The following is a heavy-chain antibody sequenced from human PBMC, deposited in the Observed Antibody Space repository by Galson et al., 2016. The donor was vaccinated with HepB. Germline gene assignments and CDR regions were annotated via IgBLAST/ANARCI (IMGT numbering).Heavy chain of an antibody. CDR1: GFSFRTYA. CDR2: IGGSGDNT. Sequence: SLRLSCAVSGFSFRTYAMSWVRQAPGKGLVWVSTIGGSGDNTYYADAVKGRFPSTRDNSMKTPYLQRNSLRAEDTAVYYCAKDLLSDYVWGSYRFQDWGQGAPVTVSS. D-gene: IGHD3-16*02. J-gene: IGHJ4*02. CDR3: AKDLLSDYVWGSYRFQD. V-gene: IGHV3-23*01.